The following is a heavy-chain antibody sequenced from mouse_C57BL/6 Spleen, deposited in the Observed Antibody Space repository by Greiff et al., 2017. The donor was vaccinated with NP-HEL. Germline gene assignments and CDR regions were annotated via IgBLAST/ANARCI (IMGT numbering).Heavy chain of an antibody. V-gene: IGHV5-4*01. J-gene: IGHJ3*01. CDR2: ISDGGSYT. Sequence: EVQGVESGGGLVKPGGSLKLSCAASGFTFSSYAMSWVRQTPEKRLEWVATISDGGSYTYYPDNVKGRFTISRDNAKNNLYLQMSHLKSEDTAMYYCAAYGLFAYWGQGTLVTVSA. CDR1: GFTFSSYA. D-gene: IGHD1-1*01. CDR3: AAYGLFAY.